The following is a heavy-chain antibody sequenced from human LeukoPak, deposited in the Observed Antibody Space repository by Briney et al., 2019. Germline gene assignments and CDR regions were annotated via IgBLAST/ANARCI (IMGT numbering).Heavy chain of an antibody. D-gene: IGHD3-22*01. CDR2: IKQDGSEK. Sequence: GGSLRLSCAASGFTFSSYWMTWVRQAPGKGLEWVANIKQDGSEKHYVDSVKGRFTISRDYPKNSLYLQMNSLRAEDTAVYYCARGLPDYYDSSGYLGEVPMDSLDYWGQGTLVTVSS. J-gene: IGHJ4*02. CDR3: ARGLPDYYDSSGYLGEVPMDSLDY. CDR1: GFTFSSYW. V-gene: IGHV3-7*01.